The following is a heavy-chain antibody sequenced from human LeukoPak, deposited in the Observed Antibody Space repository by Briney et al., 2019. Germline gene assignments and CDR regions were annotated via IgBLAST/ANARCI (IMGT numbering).Heavy chain of an antibody. V-gene: IGHV1-69*06. Sequence: SVKVSCKASGGTFSSYAISWVRQAPGQGLEWMGGIIPIFGTANYAQKFQGRVTITADKSTSTAYMELSSLRSEDTAVYYCAKEGVGNVWYFDYFDYWGQGTLVTVSS. J-gene: IGHJ4*02. CDR1: GGTFSSYA. CDR2: IIPIFGTA. D-gene: IGHD6-13*01. CDR3: AKEGVGNVWYFDYFDY.